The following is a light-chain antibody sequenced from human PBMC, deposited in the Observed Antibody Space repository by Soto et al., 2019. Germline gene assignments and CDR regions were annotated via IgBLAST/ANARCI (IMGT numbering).Light chain of an antibody. CDR2: RYN. J-gene: IGLJ3*02. CDR3: QSYDSSLSAV. Sequence: QSVLTQPPSVSGAPGQRVTISCTGSSSNIGAGYDVHWYRQLPGTAPKLLIYRYNNRPSGVPDRFSGSKSGTSASLAITGLQAEDEADYYCQSYDSSLSAVFGGGTKVTVL. V-gene: IGLV1-40*01. CDR1: SSNIGAGYD.